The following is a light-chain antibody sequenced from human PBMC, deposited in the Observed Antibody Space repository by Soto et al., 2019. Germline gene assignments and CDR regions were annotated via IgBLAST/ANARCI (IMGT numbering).Light chain of an antibody. Sequence: DIQMTQSPSSLSASVGDRVTITCRASQSISTYVTWYQQKPGKAPNLLIYRASTLDTGVPSRFSGSGSGTDFTLTISSLQPEDFATYYCQQSFSTPITFGGGTRVEIK. V-gene: IGKV1-39*01. CDR1: QSISTY. J-gene: IGKJ4*01. CDR2: RAS. CDR3: QQSFSTPIT.